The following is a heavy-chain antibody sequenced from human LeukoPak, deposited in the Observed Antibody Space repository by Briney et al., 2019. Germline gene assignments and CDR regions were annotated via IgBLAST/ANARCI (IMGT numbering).Heavy chain of an antibody. CDR3: ATEQGYSSGWYPEAFDI. V-gene: IGHV4-34*01. CDR1: GGSFSGYY. J-gene: IGHJ3*02. CDR2: INHSGST. D-gene: IGHD6-19*01. Sequence: SETLSPTCAVYGGSFSGYYWSWIRQPPGKGLEWIGEINHSGSTNYNPSLKSRVTISVDTSKNQFSLKLSSVTAADTAVYYCATEQGYSSGWYPEAFDIWGQGTMVTVSS.